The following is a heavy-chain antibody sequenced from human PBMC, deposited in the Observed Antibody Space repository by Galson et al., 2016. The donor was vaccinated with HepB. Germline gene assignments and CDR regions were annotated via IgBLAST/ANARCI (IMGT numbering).Heavy chain of an antibody. J-gene: IGHJ3*02. V-gene: IGHV1-2*02. CDR1: GYTFAGYY. CDR3: AREPRVNGEDSFDI. D-gene: IGHD3-10*01. Sequence: SVKVSCKASGYTFAGYYMHWVRQAPGQGLEWMGWINPISGATNSVQKFQGRVTLTRDTSISTAYMELSRLRSDDTAVYYGAREPRVNGEDSFDIWGQGTMVTVSS. CDR2: INPISGAT.